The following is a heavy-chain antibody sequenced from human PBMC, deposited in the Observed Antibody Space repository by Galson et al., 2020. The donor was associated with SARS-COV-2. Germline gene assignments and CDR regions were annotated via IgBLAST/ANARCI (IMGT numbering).Heavy chain of an antibody. CDR1: GGSIIAYY. D-gene: IGHD1-1*01. J-gene: IGHJ4*02. CDR3: ARWNEGLDY. V-gene: IGHV4-59*01. Sequence: SETLYLTCTVSGGSIIAYYWSWIRQPPGKGLEWIGYIYYSGFTDYNPSLQSRVTISVDTSKNQLSLKLNSLTAADTAVYYCARWNEGLDYWGQGMLVTVSS. CDR2: IYYSGFT.